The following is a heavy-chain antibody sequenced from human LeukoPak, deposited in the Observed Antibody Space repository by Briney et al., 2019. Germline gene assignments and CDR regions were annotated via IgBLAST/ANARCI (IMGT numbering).Heavy chain of an antibody. CDR1: GGSISSYY. J-gene: IGHJ6*04. D-gene: IGHD6-13*01. CDR3: TRHQDSSSWSMDV. CDR2: IYYSGST. Sequence: SETLSLTCTVSGGSISSYYWSWIRQPPGKGLEWIGYIYYSGSTNYNPSLKSRVTISVDTSKNQFSLKLSSVTAADTAVYYCTRHQDSSSWSMDVWGKGTTVTVSS. V-gene: IGHV4-59*08.